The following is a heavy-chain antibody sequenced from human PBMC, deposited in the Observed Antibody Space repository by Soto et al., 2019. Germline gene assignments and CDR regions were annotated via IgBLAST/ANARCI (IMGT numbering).Heavy chain of an antibody. D-gene: IGHD3-10*01. CDR2: IIPIFGTA. J-gene: IGHJ6*02. CDR1: GGTFSSYA. Sequence: QVQLVQSGAEVKKPGSSVKVSCNASGGTFSSYAISWVRQAPGQGLEWMGGIIPIFGTANYAQKFQGRVTITADESTSTAYMELSSLRSEDTAVYYCARDKTYYYGSGSYSVPDVWGQGTTVTVSS. CDR3: ARDKTYYYGSGSYSVPDV. V-gene: IGHV1-69*12.